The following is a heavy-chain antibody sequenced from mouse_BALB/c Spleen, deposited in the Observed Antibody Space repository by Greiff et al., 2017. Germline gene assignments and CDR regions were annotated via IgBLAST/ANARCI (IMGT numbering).Heavy chain of an antibody. CDR3: AFYGTGAMDY. CDR2: IDPANGNT. Sequence: EVQVVESGAELVKPGASVKLSCTASGFNIKDTYMHWVKQRPEQGLEWIGRIDPANGNTKYDPKFQGKATITADTSSNTAYLQLSSLTSEDTAVYYCAFYGTGAMDYWGQGTSVTVSS. V-gene: IGHV14-3*02. D-gene: IGHD2-1*01. J-gene: IGHJ4*01. CDR1: GFNIKDTY.